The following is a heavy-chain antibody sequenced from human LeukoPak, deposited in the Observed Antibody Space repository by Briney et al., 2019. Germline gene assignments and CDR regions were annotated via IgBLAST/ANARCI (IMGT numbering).Heavy chain of an antibody. Sequence: GGSLRLSCAASGFTFSNYGIHWVRQAPGKGLEWVAFIRYDGSNKYYADSVKGRFTISRDNSKNTLYLQMNSLRAEDTAVYYCAKGHGYVHYYYYMDVWGKGTTVTISS. CDR2: IRYDGSNK. CDR1: GFTFSNYG. V-gene: IGHV3-30*02. J-gene: IGHJ6*03. D-gene: IGHD5-18*01. CDR3: AKGHGYVHYYYYMDV.